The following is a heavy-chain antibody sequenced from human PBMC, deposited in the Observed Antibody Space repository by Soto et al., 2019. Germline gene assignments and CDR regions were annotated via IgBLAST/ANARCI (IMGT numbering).Heavy chain of an antibody. J-gene: IGHJ4*02. D-gene: IGHD4-17*01. CDR1: GLTFDDYA. CDR3: AKEPRYGDYAFDY. CDR2: ISWNSGSI. Sequence: GGSLRLSCAASGLTFDDYAMHWVRQAPGKGLEWVSGISWNSGSIGYADSVKGRFTISRDNAKNSLYLQMNSLRAEDTALYYCAKEPRYGDYAFDYWGQGTLVTVSS. V-gene: IGHV3-9*01.